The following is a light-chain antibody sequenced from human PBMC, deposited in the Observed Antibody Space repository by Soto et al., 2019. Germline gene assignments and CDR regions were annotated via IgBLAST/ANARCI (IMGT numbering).Light chain of an antibody. CDR2: WAS. J-gene: IGKJ4*01. Sequence: DIVMTQSPDSLAVSLGERATINCKSSQSVLYSSNNKNYLAWFQQKPGQPPKLLIHWASTRESGVPDRFSGSGSGTDFTLTINSLQAEDVAVYYCQQYYSTPFTFGGGTKVELK. V-gene: IGKV4-1*01. CDR1: QSVLYSSNNKNY. CDR3: QQYYSTPFT.